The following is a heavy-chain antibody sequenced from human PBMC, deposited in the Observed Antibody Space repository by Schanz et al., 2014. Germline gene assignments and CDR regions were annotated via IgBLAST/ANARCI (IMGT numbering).Heavy chain of an antibody. CDR3: AKQIHYDILTVTRN. J-gene: IGHJ4*02. CDR1: GFTFSSYA. CDR2: IWSDGSGK. Sequence: EGQLLESGGGLIQPGGSLRLSCAASGFTFSSYAMSWVRQAPGKGLEWVAVIWSDGSGKYYADSVKGRFTISRDNSKNTLYLQMNSLRAEDTAVYYCAKQIHYDILTVTRNWGQGTLVTVSS. V-gene: IGHV3-23*03. D-gene: IGHD3-9*01.